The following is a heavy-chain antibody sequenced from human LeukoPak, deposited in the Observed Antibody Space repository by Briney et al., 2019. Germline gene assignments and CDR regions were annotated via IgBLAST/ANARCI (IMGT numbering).Heavy chain of an antibody. J-gene: IGHJ6*03. CDR3: ARTQHYRQWPDDYYYYYYMDV. CDR1: GYTLTELS. Sequence: ASVKVSCKVSGYTLTELSMHWVRQAPGKGLERMGGFDPEDGETIYAQKFQGRVTMTEDTSTDTAYMELSSLRSEDTAVYYCARTQHYRQWPDDYYYYYYMDVWGKGTTVTVSS. D-gene: IGHD6-19*01. V-gene: IGHV1-24*01. CDR2: FDPEDGET.